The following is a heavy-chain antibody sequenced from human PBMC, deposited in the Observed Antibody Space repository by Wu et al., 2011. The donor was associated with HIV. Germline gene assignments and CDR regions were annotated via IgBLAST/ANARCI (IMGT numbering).Heavy chain of an antibody. CDR1: GYTFTNYA. V-gene: IGHV1-18*01. D-gene: IGHD6-6*01. J-gene: IGHJ6*03. CDR3: ARDGSSAQLDLYYNHMDV. Sequence: QEPLVQSGAELKKPGASVKVSCKASGYTFTNYAIHWVRQAPGQGLEWMGWISAYNGDTNYAQKLQDRVTMTTDTSTSTAYMELRSLRSDDTAVYYCARDGSSAQLDLYYNHMDVWGKGTTVTVSS. CDR2: ISAYNGDT.